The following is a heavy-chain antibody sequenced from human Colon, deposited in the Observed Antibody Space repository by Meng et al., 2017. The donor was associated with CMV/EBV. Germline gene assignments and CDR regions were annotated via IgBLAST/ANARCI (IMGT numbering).Heavy chain of an antibody. D-gene: IGHD2-15*01. CDR2: IDYSGRT. CDR3: ARESQEDIVVGY. Sequence: TVSGGSISIDGYYWTWQRHRPGNGLEGSVYIDYSGRTDYHPSLKSRVSISMDTSKNQFSLKLSSVTAADTTIYYCARESQEDIVVGYWGQGCLVTVSS. J-gene: IGHJ4*02. V-gene: IGHV4-31*02. CDR1: GGSISIDGYY.